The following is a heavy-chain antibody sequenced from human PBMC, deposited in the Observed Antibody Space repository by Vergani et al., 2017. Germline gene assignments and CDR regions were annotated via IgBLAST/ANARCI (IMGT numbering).Heavy chain of an antibody. Sequence: QVTLKESGPALVKPTQTLTLTCSLSGFSLSSGGMRVSWIRQPPGKALEWLARIDWDNTKVYSSSLKSRLFISKDISKNEVVLTMTNIDPVDTATYYCARTSGGTMTGHSKACWFDSWGQGILVTVSS. J-gene: IGHJ5*01. V-gene: IGHV2-70*04. D-gene: IGHD3-22*01. CDR3: ARTSGGTMTGHSKACWFDS. CDR1: GFSLSSGGMR. CDR2: IDWDNTK.